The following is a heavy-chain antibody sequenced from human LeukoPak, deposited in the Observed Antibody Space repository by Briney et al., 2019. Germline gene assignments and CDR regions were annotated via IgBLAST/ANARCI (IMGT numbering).Heavy chain of an antibody. CDR1: GYTFTSYG. D-gene: IGHD4-17*01. J-gene: IGHJ2*01. CDR2: ISAYNGNT. Sequence: ASVKVSCKASGYTFTSYGISWVRQAPGQGLEWMGWISAYNGNTNYAQKLQGRVTMTTDTSTSTAYMELRSLRSDDTAVYYCARGPSLVTTPNWYFDLWGRGTLVTVSS. CDR3: ARGPSLVTTPNWYFDL. V-gene: IGHV1-18*01.